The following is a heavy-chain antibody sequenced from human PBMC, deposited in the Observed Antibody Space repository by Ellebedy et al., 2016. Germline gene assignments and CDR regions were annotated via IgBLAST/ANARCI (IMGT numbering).Heavy chain of an antibody. D-gene: IGHD1-26*01. J-gene: IGHJ6*02. CDR1: GFTFSNFG. V-gene: IGHV3-30*18. CDR3: AKAHSGSTSDTHFGMDV. CDR2: FSYDGSNK. Sequence: GESLKISCAAFGFTFSNFGMHWVRQAPGKGLEWVAVFSYDGSNKYYADSVKGRFTISRDNSKNTLYLQMSSLRTEDTGMYYCAKAHSGSTSDTHFGMDVWGQGTAVTVSS.